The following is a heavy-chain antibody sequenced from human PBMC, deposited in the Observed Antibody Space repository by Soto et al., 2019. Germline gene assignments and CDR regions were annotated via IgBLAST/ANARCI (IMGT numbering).Heavy chain of an antibody. V-gene: IGHV5-51*01. CDR1: GYSFTSYW. CDR2: IYPGDSDT. J-gene: IGHJ6*03. Sequence: GESLKISCKGSGYSFTSYWIGWVRQMPGKGLEWMGIIYPGDSDTRYSPSFQGQVTISADKSISTAYLQWSSLKASDTAMYYCARQGGGGCSSVYYYYYMDVWGKGTTVTVSS. D-gene: IGHD6-6*01. CDR3: ARQGGGGCSSVYYYYYMDV.